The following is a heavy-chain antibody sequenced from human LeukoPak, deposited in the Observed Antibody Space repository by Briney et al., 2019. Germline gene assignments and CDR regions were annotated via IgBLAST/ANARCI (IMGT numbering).Heavy chain of an antibody. CDR1: GYTFTSYY. CDR3: AREGGYDYVWGSYRYGFDAFDI. CDR2: INPSGGST. Sequence: ASVKVSCKASGYTFTSYYMHWVRQAPGQGLEWMGIINPSGGSTSYAQKFQGRVTMTRDMSTSTVYMELSSLRSEDTAVYYCAREGGYDYVWGSYRYGFDAFDIWGQGTMVTVSS. V-gene: IGHV1-46*01. D-gene: IGHD3-16*02. J-gene: IGHJ3*02.